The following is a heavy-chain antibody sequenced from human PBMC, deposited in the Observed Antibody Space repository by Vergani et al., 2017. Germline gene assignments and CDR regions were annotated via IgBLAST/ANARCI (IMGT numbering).Heavy chain of an antibody. CDR1: GFTLSSSG. CDR2: LRYDGSNK. D-gene: IGHD3-22*01. Sequence: QVQLVESGGGVVQPGGSLRLSCAASGFTLSSSGMHWVRQAPGKGLEWVAFLRYDGSNKYYADSVKGRFTISRDNSKNTLYLQMNSLRAKDTAVYYCAAPEVYDSSGYYHASARRYYFDYWGQGTLVTVSS. CDR3: AAPEVYDSSGYYHASARRYYFDY. J-gene: IGHJ4*02. V-gene: IGHV3-30*02.